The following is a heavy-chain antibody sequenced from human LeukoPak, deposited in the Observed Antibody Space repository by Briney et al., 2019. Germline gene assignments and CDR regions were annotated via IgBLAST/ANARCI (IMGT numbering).Heavy chain of an antibody. V-gene: IGHV3-7*01. CDR1: GFTFSSYW. J-gene: IGHJ4*02. Sequence: PGGSLRLSCAASGFTFSSYWMTWVRQAPGKGLEWVANIKEDGCEKHYVDSVKGRFTISRDNAKNSLYLQMNSLRAEDTAVYYCARSPYDFWSAYLHYFDYWGQGTLVTVSS. D-gene: IGHD3-3*01. CDR2: IKEDGCEK. CDR3: ARSPYDFWSAYLHYFDY.